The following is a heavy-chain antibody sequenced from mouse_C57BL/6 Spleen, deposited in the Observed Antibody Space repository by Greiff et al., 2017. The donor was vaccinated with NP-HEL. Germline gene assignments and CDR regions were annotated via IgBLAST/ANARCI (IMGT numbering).Heavy chain of an antibody. J-gene: IGHJ3*01. D-gene: IGHD2-2*01. CDR3: ASSTMVTSGFAD. V-gene: IGHV1-61*01. Sequence: VQLQQPGAELVRPGSSVKLSCKASGYTFTSYWMDWVKQRPGQGLEWIGNIYPSDSDTNYNHKFKDKATLTVDKSSSTADKERSSLTSEDSAVYACASSTMVTSGFADGGQGTLVTVSA. CDR1: GYTFTSYW. CDR2: IYPSDSDT.